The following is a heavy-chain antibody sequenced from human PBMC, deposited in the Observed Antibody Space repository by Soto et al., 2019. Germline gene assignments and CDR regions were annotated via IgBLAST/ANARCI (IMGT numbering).Heavy chain of an antibody. CDR3: AGSFGDYDMGPYYYGMDV. Sequence: GGSLRLSCAASGFTFSSYAMHWVRQAPGKGLEWVAVISYDGSNKYYADSVKGRFTISRDNSKNTLYLQMNSLRAEDTAVYYCAGSFGDYDMGPYYYGMDVWGQGTTVTVSS. J-gene: IGHJ6*02. D-gene: IGHD3-9*01. CDR2: ISYDGSNK. CDR1: GFTFSSYA. V-gene: IGHV3-30-3*01.